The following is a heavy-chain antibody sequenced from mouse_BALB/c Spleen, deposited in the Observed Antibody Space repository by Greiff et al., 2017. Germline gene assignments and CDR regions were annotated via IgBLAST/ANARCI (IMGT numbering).Heavy chain of an antibody. V-gene: IGHV5-9*03. J-gene: IGHJ4*01. CDR2: ISSGGGNT. Sequence: EVMLVESGGGLVKPGGSLKLSCAASGFTFSSYTMSWVRQTPEKRLEWVATISSGGGNTYYPDSVKGRFTISRDNAKNNLYLQMSSLRSEDTALYYCARYRDYYGYDAMDYWGQGTSVTVSS. CDR1: GFTFSSYT. D-gene: IGHD1-2*01. CDR3: ARYRDYYGYDAMDY.